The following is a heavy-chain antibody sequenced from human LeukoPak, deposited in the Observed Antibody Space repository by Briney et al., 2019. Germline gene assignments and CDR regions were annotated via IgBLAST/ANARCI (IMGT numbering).Heavy chain of an antibody. J-gene: IGHJ6*03. Sequence: GGSLRLSCAASGFTFSSYEMNWVRQAPGKGLEWVSYISSSGSTIYYADSVKGRFTISRDNAKNSLYLQMNSLRAEDTAVYYCARVSGSYVLYYYYMDVSGKRTTVTVSS. D-gene: IGHD1-26*01. CDR3: ARVSGSYVLYYYYMDV. CDR2: ISSSGSTI. V-gene: IGHV3-48*03. CDR1: GFTFSSYE.